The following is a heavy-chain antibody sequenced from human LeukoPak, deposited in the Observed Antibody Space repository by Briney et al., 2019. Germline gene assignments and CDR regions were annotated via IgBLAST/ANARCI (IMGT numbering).Heavy chain of an antibody. J-gene: IGHJ4*02. D-gene: IGHD2-15*01. Sequence: ASVKVSCKASGYTFTSYYMHWVRQAPGQGLEWMGIINPSGGSTSYAQKFQGRVTMTRDTSTSAVYMELSSLRSEDTAVYYCARDQQYCSGGSCSLDYWGQGTLVTVSS. CDR2: INPSGGST. CDR1: GYTFTSYY. CDR3: ARDQQYCSGGSCSLDY. V-gene: IGHV1-46*01.